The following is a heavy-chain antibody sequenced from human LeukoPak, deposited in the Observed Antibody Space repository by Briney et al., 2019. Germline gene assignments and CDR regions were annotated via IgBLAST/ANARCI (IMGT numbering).Heavy chain of an antibody. D-gene: IGHD1-1*01. CDR2: IYRNGST. V-gene: IGHV4-38-2*01. Sequence: SGTLSLTCVVSGYSISTGYFCGWVRQPPGKGLEWIGSIYRNGSTYYNPSLKSRVTVSVDTSKNQFSLKLSSVTAADTAVYYCARHYWTPGSFDIWGQGTVVTVSS. CDR3: ARHYWTPGSFDI. CDR1: GYSISTGYF. J-gene: IGHJ3*02.